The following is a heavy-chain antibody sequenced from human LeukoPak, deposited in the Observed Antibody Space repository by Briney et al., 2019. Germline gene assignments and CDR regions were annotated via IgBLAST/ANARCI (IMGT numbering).Heavy chain of an antibody. D-gene: IGHD4-17*01. CDR1: GFTFSSYA. Sequence: GGSLRLSCTASGFTFSSYAMNWVRQAPGKGLEWVSGIGAGGTFTYYADSVKGRFTIFRDNSRNTLYLQMNSLRAEDTAVYYCARERYGDYAYYFDYWGQGTLVTVSS. CDR2: IGAGGTFT. J-gene: IGHJ4*02. V-gene: IGHV3-23*01. CDR3: ARERYGDYAYYFDY.